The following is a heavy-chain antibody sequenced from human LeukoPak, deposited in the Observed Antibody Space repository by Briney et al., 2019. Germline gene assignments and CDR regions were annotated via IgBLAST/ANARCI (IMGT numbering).Heavy chain of an antibody. J-gene: IGHJ4*02. CDR3: AKVSVYSGDFDY. Sequence: GGSLRLSCAASGFTFSSYGMHWVRQAPGKGLEWVAVIWYDGSNKYYADSVKGRFTISRDNSKNTLYLQMSSLRAEDTAVYYCAKVSVYSGDFDYWGQGTLVTVSS. D-gene: IGHD1-26*01. CDR2: IWYDGSNK. CDR1: GFTFSSYG. V-gene: IGHV3-33*06.